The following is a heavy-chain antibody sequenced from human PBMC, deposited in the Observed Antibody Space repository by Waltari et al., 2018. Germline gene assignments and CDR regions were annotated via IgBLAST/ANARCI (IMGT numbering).Heavy chain of an antibody. CDR2: MNPNSCNT. D-gene: IGHD6-19*01. CDR1: GYTFTSYD. Sequence: QVQLVQSGAEVKKPGASVKVSCKASGYTFTSYDINWVRQATGQGLEWMGWMNPNSCNTGNAQKFQGRVTMTRNTSIITAYMELSSLGSEDTAVYYCARGLDIAVAGGEFDYWGQGTLVTVSS. J-gene: IGHJ4*02. CDR3: ARGLDIAVAGGEFDY. V-gene: IGHV1-8*01.